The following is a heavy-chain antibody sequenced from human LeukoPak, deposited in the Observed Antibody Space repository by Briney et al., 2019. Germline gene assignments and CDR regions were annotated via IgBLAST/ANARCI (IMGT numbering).Heavy chain of an antibody. V-gene: IGHV3-23*01. D-gene: IGHD6-19*01. CDR1: GFTFSDYG. Sequence: GGTLRLSCAASGFTFSDYGMSWVRQAPGKGLEWVSAISGSGANTYYADSVKGRFTISRDNSKNTLYLQMNSLRVDDTAVYYCVKEGYYSGWPFDYWGQGTLVTVSS. CDR3: VKEGYYSGWPFDY. J-gene: IGHJ4*02. CDR2: ISGSGANT.